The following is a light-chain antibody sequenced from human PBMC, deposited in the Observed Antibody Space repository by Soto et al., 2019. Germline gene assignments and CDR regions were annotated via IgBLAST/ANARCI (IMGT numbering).Light chain of an antibody. V-gene: IGKV3-20*01. CDR2: GAS. Sequence: EIVLTQSPGTLSLSQGERATLSCRASQSVSSSYLAWYQQKPGQAPRLLIYGASNRATGIPDRFSGSGSGTDFTLTISRLEPEDFAVYYCQQYGSSQFTFGPGTKVDIK. CDR1: QSVSSSY. J-gene: IGKJ3*01. CDR3: QQYGSSQFT.